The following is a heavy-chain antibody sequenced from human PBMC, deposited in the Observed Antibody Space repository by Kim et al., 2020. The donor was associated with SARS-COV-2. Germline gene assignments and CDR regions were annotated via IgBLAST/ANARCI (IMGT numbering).Heavy chain of an antibody. V-gene: IGHV4-34*01. CDR2: INHSGST. D-gene: IGHD3-10*01. Sequence: SETLSLTCAVYGGSFSGYYWSWIRQPPGPGLEWIGEINHSGSTNYNPSLKSRVTISVDTSKNKFSLKLSFVTAADTALYYCARVALYYGSGRPDAFDIWGRGTMVTVSS. CDR3: ARVALYYGSGRPDAFDI. CDR1: GGSFSGYY. J-gene: IGHJ3*02.